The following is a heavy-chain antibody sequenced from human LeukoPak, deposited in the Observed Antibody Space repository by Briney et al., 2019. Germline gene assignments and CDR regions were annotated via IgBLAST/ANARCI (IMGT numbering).Heavy chain of an antibody. D-gene: IGHD3-22*01. CDR1: GFTFVNAW. J-gene: IGHJ4*02. CDR2: IKSKTDGGTT. CDR3: TRLSGYRFDY. V-gene: IGHV3-15*01. Sequence: GGSLRLSCAASGFTFVNAWMSWVRQAPGKGLEWVGRIKSKTDGGTTDCAAPVKGRFTISRDDSKNTLYLQMNSLKTEDTAVYYCTRLSGYRFDYWGQGTLVTVSS.